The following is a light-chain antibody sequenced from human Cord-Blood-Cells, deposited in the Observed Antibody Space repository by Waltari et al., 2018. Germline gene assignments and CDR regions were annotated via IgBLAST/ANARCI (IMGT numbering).Light chain of an antibody. CDR2: AAS. CDR3: QQLNSYALT. CDR1: QGISSY. V-gene: IGKV1-9*01. J-gene: IGKJ4*01. Sequence: DIQLTQSPSFLSASVGDRVTITCRASQGISSYLAWYQQKPGKAPKLLIYAASTLQSGVPSRCSGSGCGTECTLTISSLQPEDFATYYCQQLNSYALTFRGGPKVEIK.